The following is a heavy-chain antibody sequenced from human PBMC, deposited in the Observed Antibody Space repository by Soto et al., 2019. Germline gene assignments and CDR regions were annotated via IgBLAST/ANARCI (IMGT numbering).Heavy chain of an antibody. CDR3: ARGYGRNFYY. Sequence: QVHLRQGGAGLLNPSKPLPLTCPVYGGSFRGYYWSWIGQPPGKGWGGMGETNNGGSTNYNPSLXSXXXIXXDTSKNQFSLKLSSVTAADTAVYYCARGYGRNFYYWGQGTLVTVSS. CDR2: TNNGGST. V-gene: IGHV4-34*01. J-gene: IGHJ4*02. CDR1: GGSFRGYY. D-gene: IGHD3-10*01.